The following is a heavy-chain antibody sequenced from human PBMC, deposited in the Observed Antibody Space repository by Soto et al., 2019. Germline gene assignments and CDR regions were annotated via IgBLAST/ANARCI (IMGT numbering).Heavy chain of an antibody. Sequence: GGSLRLSCTASGFTFGDYAMSWFRQAPGKGLEWVGFIRSKAYGGTTEYAASVKGRFTISRDDSKSIAYLQVNSLKTEDTAVYYCTRPPQAVAGYFDYWGQGTLVTVSS. CDR1: GFTFGDYA. J-gene: IGHJ4*02. V-gene: IGHV3-49*03. CDR3: TRPPQAVAGYFDY. D-gene: IGHD6-19*01. CDR2: IRSKAYGGTT.